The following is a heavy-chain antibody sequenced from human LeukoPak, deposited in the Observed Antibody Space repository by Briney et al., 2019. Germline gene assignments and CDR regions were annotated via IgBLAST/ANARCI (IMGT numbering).Heavy chain of an antibody. CDR2: ISSGTYI. CDR1: GFTFSRFE. J-gene: IGHJ4*02. Sequence: GGSLRLSCVASGFTFSRFEMNWVRQAPGKGLEWISHISSGTYIAYADSVKGRFTISRDNAKNSLYLQMNSLRAEDTAIYYCARDYQYGYSTNWYHLAQIDYWGQGTLVTVSS. V-gene: IGHV3-48*03. CDR3: ARDYQYGYSTNWYHLAQIDY. D-gene: IGHD2/OR15-2a*01.